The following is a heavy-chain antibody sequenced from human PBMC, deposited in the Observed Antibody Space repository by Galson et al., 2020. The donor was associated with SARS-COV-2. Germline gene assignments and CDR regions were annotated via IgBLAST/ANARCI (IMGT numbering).Heavy chain of an antibody. J-gene: IGHJ6*02. CDR3: ARCARRQDVWPAALLDV. CDR2: FYYSRNT. V-gene: IGHV4-59*08. Sequence: ETSETLSLTCPVSGDFLTSFYWSWIRQTPGKGLEWIGSFYYSRNTNYNPSLKSRVPISVATSRNEFSRKLRSVTAADTAVYYCARCARRQDVWPAALLDVWGQGTTVTVSS. CDR1: GDFLTSFY. D-gene: IGHD2-2*01.